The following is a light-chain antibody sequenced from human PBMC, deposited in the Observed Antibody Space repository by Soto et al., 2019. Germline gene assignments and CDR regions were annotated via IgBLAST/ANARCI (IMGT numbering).Light chain of an antibody. J-gene: IGLJ3*02. V-gene: IGLV1-40*01. CDR3: QSYDSSLSGWV. CDR1: SSNIGAGYD. Sequence: QSVLTQPPSVSGAPGQGVTIPCTGSSSNIGAGYDVHWYHHLPGTAPKLLIYGDSNRPSGVPDRFSGSKSVTSASLAITGLQAEDEADYYCQSYDSSLSGWVFGGGTKLTVL. CDR2: GDS.